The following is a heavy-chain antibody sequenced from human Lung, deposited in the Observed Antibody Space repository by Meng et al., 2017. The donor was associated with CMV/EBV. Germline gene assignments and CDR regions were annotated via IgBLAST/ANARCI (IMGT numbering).Heavy chain of an antibody. Sequence: GGSLRLXCAASGFSFGIYGMDWVRQAPGKGLEWVAYIHHAGGYKQYADSVMGRFTISRDNSKNTLSLQMNSLRGEDTALYFCAKVSAGNCATASCPPDSLGQGXLVTVSS. CDR1: GFSFGIYG. V-gene: IGHV3-30*02. D-gene: IGHD2-2*01. CDR3: AKVSAGNCATASCPPDS. CDR2: IHHAGGYK. J-gene: IGHJ5*01.